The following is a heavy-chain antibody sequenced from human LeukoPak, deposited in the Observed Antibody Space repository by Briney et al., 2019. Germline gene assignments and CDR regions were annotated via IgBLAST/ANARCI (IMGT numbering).Heavy chain of an antibody. CDR2: ISGSGGST. V-gene: IGHV3-23*01. J-gene: IGHJ5*02. Sequence: PEGSLRRSCAAAGFTFSSYAMSWVRQAPGKGLEWVSAISGSGGSTYYADSVKGRFTISRDNSKNTLYLQMNSLRAEDTAVYYCAKDQRYYYGSGSYWFDPWGQGTLVTVSS. D-gene: IGHD3-10*01. CDR1: GFTFSSYA. CDR3: AKDQRYYYGSGSYWFDP.